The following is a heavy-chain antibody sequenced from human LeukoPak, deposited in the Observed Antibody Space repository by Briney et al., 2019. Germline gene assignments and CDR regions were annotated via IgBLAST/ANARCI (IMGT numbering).Heavy chain of an antibody. CDR2: LYYSGST. D-gene: IGHD3-22*01. CDR1: GGSISSGGYS. Sequence: SEALSLTCAVSGGSISSGGYSWNWIRQPPGKGLEWIGYLYYSGSTYYNPSLESRVTISVDTSKNQFSLKLSSVTAADTAVFYCARRTGTYYYDSSGYSPWRCYFDYWGQGTLVTVSS. V-gene: IGHV4-30-4*07. J-gene: IGHJ4*02. CDR3: ARRTGTYYYDSSGYSPWRCYFDY.